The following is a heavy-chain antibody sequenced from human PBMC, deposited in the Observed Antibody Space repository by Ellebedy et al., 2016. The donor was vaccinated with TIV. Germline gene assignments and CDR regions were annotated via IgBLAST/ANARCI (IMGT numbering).Heavy chain of an antibody. CDR1: GGSISSYY. Sequence: MPSETLSPTCTVPGGSISSYYWSWIRQPPGKGLEWIGYIYYSGSTNYNPSLKSRVTISVDTSKTQFSLKLSSVTAADTAVYYCARHREHSSSRDYYYYGMDVWGQGTTVTVSS. CDR3: ARHREHSSSRDYYYYGMDV. D-gene: IGHD6-6*01. J-gene: IGHJ6*02. V-gene: IGHV4-59*08. CDR2: IYYSGST.